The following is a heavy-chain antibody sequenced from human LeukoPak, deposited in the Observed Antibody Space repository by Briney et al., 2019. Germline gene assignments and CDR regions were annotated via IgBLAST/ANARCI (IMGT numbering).Heavy chain of an antibody. D-gene: IGHD5-18*01. CDR2: IRGKGYDGTT. Sequence: PGRSLRLSCTGSGFTFSDYGVTWVRQAPGKGLEWVGFIRGKGYDGTTEYAASVKGRFTISRDDSRSIAYLHMNSLKIEDTGVYYCARLRIQLWSNLDYWGQGSLVTVSS. J-gene: IGHJ4*02. CDR1: GFTFSDYG. V-gene: IGHV3-49*04. CDR3: ARLRIQLWSNLDY.